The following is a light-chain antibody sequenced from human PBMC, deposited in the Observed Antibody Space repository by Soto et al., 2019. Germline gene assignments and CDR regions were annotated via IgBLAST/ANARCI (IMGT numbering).Light chain of an antibody. CDR1: SGDVGNFNL. CDR2: EVT. Sequence: QSALTQPASVSGSPGQSITISCTGTSGDVGNFNLVSWYQQHPVKAPNLIIFEVTKRPSGVSNRFSGSKSGNTASLTISGLQAEDAADYYCCSYAGGSIYVLFGGGTKVTVL. V-gene: IGLV2-23*02. CDR3: CSYAGGSIYVL. J-gene: IGLJ2*01.